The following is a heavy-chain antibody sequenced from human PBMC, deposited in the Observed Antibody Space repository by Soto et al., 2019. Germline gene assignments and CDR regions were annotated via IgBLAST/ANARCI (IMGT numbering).Heavy chain of an antibody. J-gene: IGHJ6*02. D-gene: IGHD6-13*01. CDR2: IWYDGSNK. Sequence: PGNGLECVAVIWYDGSNKYYADSLNVRFTISRDNSKNTLYLQMNSLRAEDTAVYYCARSRRGSSSFLNHYYYYGMDVWGQGTTVTVSS. CDR3: ARSRRGSSSFLNHYYYYGMDV. V-gene: IGHV3-33*01.